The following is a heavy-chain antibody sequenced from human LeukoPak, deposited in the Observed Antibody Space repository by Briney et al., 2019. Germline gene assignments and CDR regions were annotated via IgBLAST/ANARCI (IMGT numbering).Heavy chain of an antibody. Sequence: GGSLRLSCAASGFTFSSYGMHWVRQAPGKGLEWVAVIWYDGSNKYYADSVKGRFTISRDNSKNTLYLQMNSLRSEDTAVYYCARAHSSSWYGGDYWGQGTLVTVSS. CDR3: ARAHSSSWYGGDY. D-gene: IGHD6-13*01. J-gene: IGHJ4*02. CDR1: GFTFSSYG. V-gene: IGHV3-33*01. CDR2: IWYDGSNK.